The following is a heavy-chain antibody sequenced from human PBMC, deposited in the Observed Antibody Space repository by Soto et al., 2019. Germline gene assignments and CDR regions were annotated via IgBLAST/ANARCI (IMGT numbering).Heavy chain of an antibody. CDR2: IIPIFGTA. Sequence: QVQLVQSGAEVKKPGSSVKVSCKSSGGTFSSYAISWVRQAPGQGLEWMGGIIPIFGTADYAQKLQGRVTITADESTSTAYMELSSLRSEDTAVYYCASSAMDHYYYGMDVWGQGTTVTVSS. J-gene: IGHJ6*02. CDR3: ASSAMDHYYYGMDV. V-gene: IGHV1-69*12. CDR1: GGTFSSYA. D-gene: IGHD5-18*01.